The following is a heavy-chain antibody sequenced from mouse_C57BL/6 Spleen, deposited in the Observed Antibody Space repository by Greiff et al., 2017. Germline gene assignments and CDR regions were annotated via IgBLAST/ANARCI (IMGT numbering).Heavy chain of an antibody. CDR2: IDPNSGGT. CDR1: GYTFTSYW. Sequence: VQLQQPGAELVKPGASVKLSCKASGYTFTSYWMHWVKQRPGRGLEWIGRIDPNSGGTKYNEKFKSKATLTVDKPSSTAYMQLSSLTPEDSAVYYCGGPYYGSSAWFAYWGQGTLVTVSA. D-gene: IGHD1-1*01. J-gene: IGHJ3*01. CDR3: GGPYYGSSAWFAY. V-gene: IGHV1-72*01.